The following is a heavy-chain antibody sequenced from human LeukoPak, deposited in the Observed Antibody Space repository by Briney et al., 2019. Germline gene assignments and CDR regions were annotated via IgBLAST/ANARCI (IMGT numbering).Heavy chain of an antibody. CDR3: AKDVIRELDGYGYNLAF. D-gene: IGHD5-24*01. CDR1: GFTLSSYG. V-gene: IGHV3-30*02. CDR2: IRYDGSNK. Sequence: GGSLTLSCAASGFTLSSYGMHWVRQARGKGREWVAFIRYDGSNKYYAVSVKGRFNISRENSKNTLYLQMNSPRAEDTAVCYCAKDVIRELDGYGYNLAFWGQGTLVTVSS. J-gene: IGHJ4*02.